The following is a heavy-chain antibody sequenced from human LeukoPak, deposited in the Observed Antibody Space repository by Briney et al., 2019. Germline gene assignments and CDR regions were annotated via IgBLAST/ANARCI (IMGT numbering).Heavy chain of an antibody. V-gene: IGHV3-9*01. Sequence: PGGSLRLSCVASGFLFDDYAMHWVRQVPGKGLEWVAGITWNPGDKYYADSVKGRFSISRDNARNSLYLEINSLRAEDTALYYCAKDGVRGVISPYYYMDVWGKGTTVTVSS. D-gene: IGHD3-10*01. CDR3: AKDGVRGVISPYYYMDV. CDR1: GFLFDDYA. CDR2: ITWNPGDK. J-gene: IGHJ6*03.